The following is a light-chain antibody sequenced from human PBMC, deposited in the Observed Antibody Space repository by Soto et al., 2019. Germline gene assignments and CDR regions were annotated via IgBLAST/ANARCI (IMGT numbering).Light chain of an antibody. CDR2: GAS. CDR1: ETVATN. V-gene: IGKV3D-15*01. CDR3: QQYFESPPMT. J-gene: IGKJ1*01. Sequence: EVVMTQSPATLSVSPGERATLSCRASETVATNLAWYQQKPGQAPRLLISGASTRAAGISDRFRGSGSGTEFTPTISSLRSEDAAIYYCQQYFESPPMTFGQGTKVEI.